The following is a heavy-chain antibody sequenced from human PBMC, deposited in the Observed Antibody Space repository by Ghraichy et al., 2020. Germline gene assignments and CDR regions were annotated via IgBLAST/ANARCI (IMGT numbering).Heavy chain of an antibody. Sequence: SETLSLTCTVSGGSISNYYWSWIRQPPGKGLEWIGYIYYSGSTNYNPSLKSRVTISVDTSKNQFSLKLSSVTAADTAVYYCARAPSGGTAAGARYYYYMDVWGKGTTVTVPS. V-gene: IGHV4-59*01. CDR3: ARAPSGGTAAGARYYYYMDV. CDR2: IYYSGST. CDR1: GGSISNYY. J-gene: IGHJ6*03. D-gene: IGHD6-13*01.